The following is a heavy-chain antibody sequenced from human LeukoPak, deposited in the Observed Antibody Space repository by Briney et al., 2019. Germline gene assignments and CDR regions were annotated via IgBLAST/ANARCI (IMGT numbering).Heavy chain of an antibody. V-gene: IGHV4-34*01. Sequence: PSETLSLTCAVYGGSFSGYYWSWIRQPPGKGLEWIGEINHSGSTNYNPSLKSRVTISVDTSKNQFSLKLSSVTAADTAVYYCARGQQLALFDYWGQGTLVTVSS. J-gene: IGHJ4*02. CDR2: INHSGST. CDR1: GGSFSGYY. D-gene: IGHD6-13*01. CDR3: ARGQQLALFDY.